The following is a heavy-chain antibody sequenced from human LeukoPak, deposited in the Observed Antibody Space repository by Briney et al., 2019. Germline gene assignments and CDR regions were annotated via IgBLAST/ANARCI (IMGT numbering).Heavy chain of an antibody. D-gene: IGHD2-21*02. CDR3: AKDKDTPATAQPQRGYFES. V-gene: IGHV3-33*06. J-gene: IGHJ4*02. CDR2: VWYDGSHQ. Sequence: PGGSLRLSCAASGFPFSGSGMHWVRQAPGKGLEWVAVVWYDGSHQYYADSVKGRFTISRDNSKNTVDLQMNSLRVEDTAVYFCAKDKDTPATAQPQRGYFESWGQGTLATVSS. CDR1: GFPFSGSG.